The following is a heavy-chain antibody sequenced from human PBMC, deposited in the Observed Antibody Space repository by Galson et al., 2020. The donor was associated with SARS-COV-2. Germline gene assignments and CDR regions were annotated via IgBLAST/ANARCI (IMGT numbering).Heavy chain of an antibody. J-gene: IGHJ2*01. D-gene: IGHD3-22*01. CDR3: ARDRDWYYYGSSGYHGAWYFDL. CDR2: INPNSGGT. V-gene: IGHV1-2*02. Sequence: ASVKVSCKSSGYTFTGYYMHSLRPPPGQGLAWMGCINPNSGGTNYAQKFQGRLTMPRDTSISTAYMELSRLRSDDTAVYYCARDRDWYYYGSSGYHGAWYFDLWGRGTLVTVSS. CDR1: GYTFTGYY.